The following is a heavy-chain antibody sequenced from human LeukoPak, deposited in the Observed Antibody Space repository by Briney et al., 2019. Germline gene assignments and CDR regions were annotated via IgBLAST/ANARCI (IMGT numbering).Heavy chain of an antibody. CDR3: AAPSRIQLDY. CDR1: GFTFTSSA. V-gene: IGHV1-58*01. CDR2: IVVGSGNT. Sequence: SVKVSCKASGFTFTSSAVQWVRQARGRRLEWIGWIVVGSGNTNYAQMFQGRVTITKDMSTSTAYMELSSLRSEDTAVYYCAAPSRIQLDYWGQGTLVTVSS. J-gene: IGHJ4*02. D-gene: IGHD5-18*01.